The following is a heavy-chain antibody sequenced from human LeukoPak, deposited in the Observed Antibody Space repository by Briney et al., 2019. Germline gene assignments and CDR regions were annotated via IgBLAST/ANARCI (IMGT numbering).Heavy chain of an antibody. CDR2: ITRDGGDT. CDR3: AQDRAMIREDYSMDV. J-gene: IGHJ6*03. V-gene: IGHV3-43*01. D-gene: IGHD3-10*01. Sequence: GGSLRLSCAASGFTFDRYTMYWVRHPPGKGLEWVSLITRDGGDTYYADSVKGRFTISRDNSKNSLYLQMNSLRIEDTALYYCAQDRAMIREDYSMDVWGKGTTVTASS. CDR1: GFTFDRYT.